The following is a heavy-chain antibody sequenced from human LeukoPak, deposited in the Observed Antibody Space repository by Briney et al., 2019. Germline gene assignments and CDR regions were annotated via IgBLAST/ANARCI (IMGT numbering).Heavy chain of an antibody. J-gene: IGHJ1*01. Sequence: GGSLTLSCLASAFIVSSTYMSWVRQAPGKGLEWVSIIYSGDSTSYADSVKGRFTISRDNSWNTVYLQMNSLRAEETAVYYCAKNRVGASGLAEYFEHWGQGTLVAVSS. CDR3: AKNRVGASGLAEYFEH. V-gene: IGHV3-53*01. CDR1: AFIVSSTY. D-gene: IGHD1-26*01. CDR2: IYSGDST.